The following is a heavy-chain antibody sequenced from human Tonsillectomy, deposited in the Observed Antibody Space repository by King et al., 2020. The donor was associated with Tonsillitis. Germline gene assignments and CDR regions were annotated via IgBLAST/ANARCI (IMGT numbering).Heavy chain of an antibody. J-gene: IGHJ4*02. CDR1: GGSFSGYY. Sequence: VQLQQWGAGLLKPSETLSLTCAVYGGSFSGYYWSWIRQSPGKGLEWIGEINHSGTTNYNPSLKSRVTISVDTSKNQFSLNLNSVTAADTAVYYCTILASRPGFDGWGQGTLAT. V-gene: IGHV4-34*01. CDR3: TILASRPGFDG. CDR2: INHSGTT. D-gene: IGHD1-26*01.